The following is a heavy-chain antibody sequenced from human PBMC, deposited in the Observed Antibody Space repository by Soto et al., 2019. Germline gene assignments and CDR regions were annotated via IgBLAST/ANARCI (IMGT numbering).Heavy chain of an antibody. J-gene: IGHJ6*02. CDR3: ARVTPGNNLYYFSGLDV. CDR1: GFTFDTYG. V-gene: IGHV3-30-3*01. Sequence: QVHLVESGGGVAQPGRSLRLSCVASGFTFDTYGIHWVRQAPGKGLQWGALISYEGSNTYYPDSVRGRFTISRDNSKNSLYLQINALRPDDTGVYYCARVTPGNNLYYFSGLDVWGRGTSVTVSS. CDR2: ISYEGSNT. D-gene: IGHD1-1*01.